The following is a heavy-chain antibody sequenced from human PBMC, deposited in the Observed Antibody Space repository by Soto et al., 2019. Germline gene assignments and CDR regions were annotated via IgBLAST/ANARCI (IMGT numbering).Heavy chain of an antibody. D-gene: IGHD2-21*02. V-gene: IGHV1-3*01. CDR2: INPANGNT. J-gene: IGHJ3*01. CDR3: ARDIVCDWLRENDAFDV. CDR1: GFTFSDTL. Sequence: QVQIVQSGAELKKPGASVNISCQASGFTFSDTLINWVRQGPGQRLEWMGWINPANGNTRYSESFQGRVNISSLSSASTAYVALRDLTSEDTAVYYCARDIVCDWLRENDAFDVWGQCTMITVSS.